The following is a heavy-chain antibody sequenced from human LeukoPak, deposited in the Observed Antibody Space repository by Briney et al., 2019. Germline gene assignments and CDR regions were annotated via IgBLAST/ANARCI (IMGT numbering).Heavy chain of an antibody. Sequence: PGGSLRLSCAASGFTFSTYAMNWVRQAPGKGLEWVSAISGSGVSTHYADSVKGRFTISRDNSKNMLYLQMNSLRVEDTAVYYCAKTAIPGSGPNWFDPWGQGTLVTVSP. J-gene: IGHJ5*02. V-gene: IGHV3-23*01. CDR2: ISGSGVST. CDR1: GFTFSTYA. CDR3: AKTAIPGSGPNWFDP. D-gene: IGHD2-21*02.